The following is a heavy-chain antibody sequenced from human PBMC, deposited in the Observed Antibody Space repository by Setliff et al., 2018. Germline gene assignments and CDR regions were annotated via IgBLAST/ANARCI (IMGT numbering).Heavy chain of an antibody. J-gene: IGHJ4*02. CDR3: ARDTGVRGHEISGYYGGGFAY. V-gene: IGHV7-4-1*02. CDR1: GYTFTSYP. CDR2: INTKTGKP. Sequence: WASVKVSCKSSGYTFTSYPINWMRQAPGQGLEWMGWINTKTGKPTYAQAFTGRIVFSLDTSVSTAYLQISSLKADDTAVYYCARDTGVRGHEISGYYGGGFAYWGQGTPVTVSS. D-gene: IGHD3-22*01.